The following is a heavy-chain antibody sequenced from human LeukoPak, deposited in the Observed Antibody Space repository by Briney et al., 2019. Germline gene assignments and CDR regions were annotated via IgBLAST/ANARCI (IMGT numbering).Heavy chain of an antibody. D-gene: IGHD5-18*01. V-gene: IGHV3-53*01. CDR2: IYSGGST. J-gene: IGHJ4*02. Sequence: GGSLRLSCAASGFTVSSNYMSWVRQAPGKGLEWVSVIYSGGSTYYADSVKGRFAISRDSSKNTLYLQMNSLRAEDTAVYYCERDNRYSYGYFSHFDYWGQGTLVTVSS. CDR1: GFTVSSNY. CDR3: ERDNRYSYGYFSHFDY.